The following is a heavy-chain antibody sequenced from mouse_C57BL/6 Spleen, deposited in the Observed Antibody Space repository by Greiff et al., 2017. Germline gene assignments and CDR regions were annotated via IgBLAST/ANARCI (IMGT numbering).Heavy chain of an antibody. J-gene: IGHJ4*01. CDR2: IYPGGGYT. CDR3: ATYGYDAFYAMDY. CDR1: GYTFTNYW. D-gene: IGHD2-2*01. V-gene: IGHV1-63*01. Sequence: VQRVESGAELVRPGTSVKMSCKASGYTFTNYWIGWAKQRPGHGLEWIGDIYPGGGYTNYNEKFKGKATLTADKSSSTAYMQFSSLTSEDSAIYYCATYGYDAFYAMDYWGQGTSVTVSS.